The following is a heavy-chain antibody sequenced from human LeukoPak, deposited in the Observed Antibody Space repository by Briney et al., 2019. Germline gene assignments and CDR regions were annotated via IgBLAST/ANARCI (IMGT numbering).Heavy chain of an antibody. CDR1: GFTFSSYA. CDR3: VGGRNMDFFDF. CDR2: IRGSGGST. J-gene: IGHJ4*02. V-gene: IGHV3-23*01. D-gene: IGHD3/OR15-3a*01. Sequence: GGSLRLSCAASGFTFSSYAMSWVRQAPGKGLEWVSVIRGSGGSTYFADSVKGRFTISRDNSKNTLYLQMNSLRAEDTALYYCVGGRNMDFFDFWGQGTLVTVSS.